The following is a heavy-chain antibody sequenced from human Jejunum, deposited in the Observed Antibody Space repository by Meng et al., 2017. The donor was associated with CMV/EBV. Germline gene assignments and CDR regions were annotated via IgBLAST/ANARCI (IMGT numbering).Heavy chain of an antibody. CDR3: AHQAVAGTRGWFDP. CDR1: GYTFTGYY. CDR2: INPNSGGT. D-gene: IGHD6-19*01. V-gene: IGHV1-2*06. J-gene: IGHJ5*02. Sequence: LVQAGAEVKKPGASVKVSCKASGYTFTGYYMRWVRQASGQGLEWMGRINPNSGGTNYAQKFQGRVTMTRDTSISTAYMELSRLRSDDTAVYYCAHQAVAGTRGWFDPWGQGTLVTVSS.